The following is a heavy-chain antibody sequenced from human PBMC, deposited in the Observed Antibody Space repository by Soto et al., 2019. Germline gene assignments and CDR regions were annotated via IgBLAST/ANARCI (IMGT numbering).Heavy chain of an antibody. CDR3: AREHGSGTYSYFDY. CDR2: VIPMVGRA. V-gene: IGHV1-69*01. D-gene: IGHD3-10*01. J-gene: IGHJ4*02. CDR1: GGTFSSYS. Sequence: QLVQSGAEVKEPGSSVKVSCKASGGTFSSYSISCVRQAPGQGLEWMGGVIPMVGRATYAQKFQGRVTIVADEDTRTAYMELSSLRSEDTAVYYCAREHGSGTYSYFDYWGQGTVITVSS.